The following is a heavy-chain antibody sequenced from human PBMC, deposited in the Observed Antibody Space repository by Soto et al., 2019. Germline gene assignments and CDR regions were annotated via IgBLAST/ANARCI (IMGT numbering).Heavy chain of an antibody. Sequence: QVQLVESGGGVVQPGRSLRLSCAASGFTFSSYAMHWVRQAPGKGLEWVAVISYDGSNKYYADSVKGRFTISRDNSENTLYLQMNSLRAEDTAVYYCARDRSGSYTYYFDYWGQGTLVTVSS. J-gene: IGHJ4*02. CDR3: ARDRSGSYTYYFDY. D-gene: IGHD1-26*01. V-gene: IGHV3-30-3*01. CDR1: GFTFSSYA. CDR2: ISYDGSNK.